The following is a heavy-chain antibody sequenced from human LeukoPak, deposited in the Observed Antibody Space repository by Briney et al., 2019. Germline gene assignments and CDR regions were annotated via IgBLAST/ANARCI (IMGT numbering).Heavy chain of an antibody. CDR3: AKERGYSSRAVDY. J-gene: IGHJ4*02. V-gene: IGHV3-23*01. Sequence: GGSLRLSCAASGFTFSTFAMIWVRQPPGKGLEWVSSIFPSGGEIHYADSVKGRFTISRDNSKNTLYLQMNSLRAEDTAVYYCAKERGYSSRAVDYWGQGTLVTVSS. CDR2: IFPSGGEI. D-gene: IGHD6-13*01. CDR1: GFTFSTFA.